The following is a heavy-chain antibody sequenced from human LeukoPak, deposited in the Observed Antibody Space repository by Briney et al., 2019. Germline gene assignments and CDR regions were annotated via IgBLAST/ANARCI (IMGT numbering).Heavy chain of an antibody. CDR2: IYYSGST. CDR1: GGSVSSGSYY. J-gene: IGHJ4*02. D-gene: IGHD3-9*01. Sequence: PSETLSLTCTVSGGSVSSGSYYWSWIRQPPGKGLEWIGYIYYSGSTNYNPSLKSRVTISVDTSKNQFSLRLSSVTAADTAVYYCARGVRYFDWLSSWGQGTLVTVSS. V-gene: IGHV4-61*01. CDR3: ARGVRYFDWLSS.